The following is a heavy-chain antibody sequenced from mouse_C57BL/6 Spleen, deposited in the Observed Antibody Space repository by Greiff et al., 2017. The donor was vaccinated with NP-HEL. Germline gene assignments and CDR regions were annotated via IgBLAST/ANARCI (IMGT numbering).Heavy chain of an antibody. D-gene: IGHD2-3*01. CDR3: ARKSDGYYVGWFAY. J-gene: IGHJ3*01. CDR1: GYAFSSYW. V-gene: IGHV1-80*01. Sequence: VQLQQSGAELVKPGASVKISCKASGYAFSSYWMNWVKQRPGKGLEWIGQIYPGDGDTNYNGKFKGKATLTADKSSSTAYMQLSSLTSEDSAVYFCARKSDGYYVGWFAYWGQGTLVTVSA. CDR2: IYPGDGDT.